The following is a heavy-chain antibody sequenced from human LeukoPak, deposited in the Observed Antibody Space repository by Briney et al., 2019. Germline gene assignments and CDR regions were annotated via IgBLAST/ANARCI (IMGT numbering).Heavy chain of an antibody. D-gene: IGHD3-10*01. V-gene: IGHV4-61*02. CDR2: IYTIGST. CDR1: GGSISSGSYY. CDR3: ARANTYGSGRFH. J-gene: IGHJ4*02. Sequence: SETLSLTCTVSGGSISSGSYYWSWIRQPAGKGLEWIGRIYTIGSTNYNPFLKSRVTISVDTSKNQFSLKLSSVTAADTAVYYCARANTYGSGRFHWGQGTLVTVSS.